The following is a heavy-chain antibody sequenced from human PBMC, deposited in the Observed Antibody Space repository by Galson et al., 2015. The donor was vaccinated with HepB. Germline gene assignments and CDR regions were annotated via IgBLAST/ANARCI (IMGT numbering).Heavy chain of an antibody. CDR2: INPSGGST. CDR1: GYTFTSYY. Sequence: SVKVSCKASGYTFTSYYMHWARQAPGQGLEWMGIINPSGGSTSYAQKFQGRVTMTRDTSTSTVYMELSSLRSEDTAVYYCARAMGGVGATRFAFDNWGQGTMVTVSS. D-gene: IGHD1-26*01. CDR3: ARAMGGVGATRFAFDN. J-gene: IGHJ3*02. V-gene: IGHV1-46*01.